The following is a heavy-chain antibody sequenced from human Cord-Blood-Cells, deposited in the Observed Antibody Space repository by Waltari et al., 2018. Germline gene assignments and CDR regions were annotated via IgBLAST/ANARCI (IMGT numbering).Heavy chain of an antibody. CDR3: AREHIVVVTAIDY. D-gene: IGHD2-21*02. CDR1: GFTFSSYW. V-gene: IGHV3-74*01. CDR2: IKSDGSST. Sequence: EVQLVESGGGLVQPGGSLRLSCAASGFTFSSYWMHWVRQAPGKGLVGVSRIKSDGSSTGYADSVKGRFTISRDNAKNTLYLQMNSLRAEDTAVYYCAREHIVVVTAIDYWGQGTLVTVSS. J-gene: IGHJ4*02.